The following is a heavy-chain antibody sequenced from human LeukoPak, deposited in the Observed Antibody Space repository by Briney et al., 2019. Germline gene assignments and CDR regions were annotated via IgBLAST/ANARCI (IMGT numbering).Heavy chain of an antibody. J-gene: IGHJ4*02. Sequence: GGSLRLSCAASGFTFRSYWMSWVRQAPGKGLEWVANIKQDGSEKYYVDSVKGRFTISRDNAKNSLYLQMNSLRAEDTAVYYCARDHTVTMIVGYYFDYWGQGTLVTVSS. CDR2: IKQDGSEK. CDR1: GFTFRSYW. CDR3: ARDHTVTMIVGYYFDY. V-gene: IGHV3-7*01. D-gene: IGHD3-22*01.